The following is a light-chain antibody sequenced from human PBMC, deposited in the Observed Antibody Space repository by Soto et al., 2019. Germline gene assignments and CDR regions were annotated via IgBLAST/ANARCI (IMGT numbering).Light chain of an antibody. Sequence: QSALTQPASVSGSPGQSITISCTGTSSDVGGYDYVSWYQQHPGKAPQLMVYDVSSRPSGVSNRFSGSKSGNTASLTISGLQAEDEADYYCSSFASSDTPFVFGARTKLTVL. CDR1: SSDVGGYDY. CDR2: DVS. J-gene: IGLJ1*01. V-gene: IGLV2-14*03. CDR3: SSFASSDTPFV.